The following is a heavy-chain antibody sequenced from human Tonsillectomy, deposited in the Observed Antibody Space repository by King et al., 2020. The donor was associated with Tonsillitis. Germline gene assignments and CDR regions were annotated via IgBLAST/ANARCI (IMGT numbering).Heavy chain of an antibody. CDR1: GFTFSSYE. D-gene: IGHD1-26*01. Sequence: VQLVESGGGLVQPGGSLRLSCAASGFTFSSYEMSWVRQAPGKGLEWVSYISSSGSIIYYADSVKGRFTISRDNAKNSLYLQMNSLRAEDTAVYSCVSGEVGPLFDYWGQGTLVTVSS. J-gene: IGHJ4*02. V-gene: IGHV3-48*03. CDR2: ISSSGSII. CDR3: VSGEVGPLFDY.